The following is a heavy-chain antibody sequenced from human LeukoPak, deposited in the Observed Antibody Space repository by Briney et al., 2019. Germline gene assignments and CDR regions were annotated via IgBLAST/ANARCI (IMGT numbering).Heavy chain of an antibody. CDR1: GYSISSGYY. V-gene: IGHV4-38-2*02. D-gene: IGHD1-26*01. CDR2: IYHSGST. Sequence: SETLSLTCTVSGYSISSGYYWGWIRQPPGKGLEWIGSIYHSGSTYYKPTLKSRVTISVDTSKNQFSLKLSSVTAADTAVYYCARSWYSATYLDYWGQGTLVTVSS. J-gene: IGHJ4*02. CDR3: ARSWYSATYLDY.